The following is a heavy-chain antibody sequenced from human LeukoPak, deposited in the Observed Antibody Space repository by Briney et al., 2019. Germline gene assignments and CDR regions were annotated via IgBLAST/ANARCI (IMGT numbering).Heavy chain of an antibody. D-gene: IGHD2-15*01. J-gene: IGHJ6*02. V-gene: IGHV1-3*01. CDR1: GYTFTGYY. CDR2: INAGNGNT. CDR3: ARREGCSGGSCYEGRDAKNYYYGMDV. Sequence: ASVKVSCKASGYTFTGYYMHWVRQAPGQGLEWMGWINAGNGNTKYSQKFQGRVTITRDTSASTAYMELSSLRSEDTAVYYCARREGCSGGSCYEGRDAKNYYYGMDVWGQGTTVTVSS.